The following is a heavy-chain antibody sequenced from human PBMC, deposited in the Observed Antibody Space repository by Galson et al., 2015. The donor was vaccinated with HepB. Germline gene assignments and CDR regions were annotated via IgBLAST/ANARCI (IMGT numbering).Heavy chain of an antibody. V-gene: IGHV3-23*01. CDR1: GFTFSSHA. J-gene: IGHJ4*02. CDR3: AKVGGAIAAAGAIDY. D-gene: IGHD6-13*01. Sequence: SLRLSCAASGFTFSSHAMNWVRQAPGKGLEWVSGISSSGGSTYYADSVKGRFSISRDNSKNTLYLQMNSLRDEDTAVYYCAKVGGAIAAAGAIDYWGQGTLVIVSS. CDR2: ISSSGGST.